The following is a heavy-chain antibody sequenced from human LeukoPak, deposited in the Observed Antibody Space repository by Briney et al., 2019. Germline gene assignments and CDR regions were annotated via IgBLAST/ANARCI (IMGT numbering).Heavy chain of an antibody. J-gene: IGHJ4*02. Sequence: PGGSLRLSCAASGFTFSSYSMNWVRQAPGKGLEWVSYIGTGSSTIYYADSVKGRFTISRDNAKNSVFLQMNSLRAEDTAVYYCARDYGGMGYWGQGTLVTVSS. CDR1: GFTFSSYS. CDR2: IGTGSSTI. D-gene: IGHD2-15*01. CDR3: ARDYGGMGY. V-gene: IGHV3-48*01.